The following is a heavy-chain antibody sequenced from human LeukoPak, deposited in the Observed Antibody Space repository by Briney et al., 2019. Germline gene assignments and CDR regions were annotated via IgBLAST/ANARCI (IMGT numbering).Heavy chain of an antibody. CDR3: AKDDSSGYYPRGRSFDY. Sequence: GGSLRLSCAASGFTFSSYAMSWVRQAPGKGLEWVSAISGSGGSTYYADSVKGRFTISRDNSKNKLYLQMNSLRAEDTAVYYCAKDDSSGYYPRGRSFDYWGQGTLVTVSS. CDR2: ISGSGGST. J-gene: IGHJ4*02. CDR1: GFTFSSYA. V-gene: IGHV3-23*01. D-gene: IGHD3-22*01.